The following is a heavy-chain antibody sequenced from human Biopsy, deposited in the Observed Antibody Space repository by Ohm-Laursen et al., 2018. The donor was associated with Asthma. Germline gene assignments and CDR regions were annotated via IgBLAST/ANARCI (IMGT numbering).Heavy chain of an antibody. V-gene: IGHV3-23*01. Sequence: SLRLSCTAPGFTLSSYAIHWVRQAPGKGLEWVSVISSGGGTIDYADSVKGRFTISRNISTNTVYLQMDSLSADDTAVYYCAKVGHGYGDYVGYPDPWGQGTLVTVSS. J-gene: IGHJ5*02. CDR1: GFTLSSYA. CDR2: ISSGGGTI. D-gene: IGHD4-17*01. CDR3: AKVGHGYGDYVGYPDP.